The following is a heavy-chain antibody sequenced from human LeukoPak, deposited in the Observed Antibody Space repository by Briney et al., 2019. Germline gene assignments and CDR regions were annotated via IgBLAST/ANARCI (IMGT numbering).Heavy chain of an antibody. Sequence: GASVKVSRKASGYTLSGYGITWVRQAPGQGLEWVGWITTYNGDKKYSEKFQGRVTMTTDTSTSTYYMELRSLRSDDTAIYYCARDCSNGVCYPRDYWGQGTLVTVST. J-gene: IGHJ4*02. CDR1: GYTLSGYG. D-gene: IGHD2-8*01. V-gene: IGHV1-18*01. CDR3: ARDCSNGVCYPRDY. CDR2: ITTYNGDK.